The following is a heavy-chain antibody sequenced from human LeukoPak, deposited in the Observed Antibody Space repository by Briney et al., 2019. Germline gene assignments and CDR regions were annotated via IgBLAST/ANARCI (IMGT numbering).Heavy chain of an antibody. CDR1: GGSISSYY. V-gene: IGHV4-59*08. J-gene: IGHJ4*02. CDR2: IYYSGST. CDR3: ARGAYYYGSGSPPFDY. Sequence: PSETLPLTCTVSGGSISSYYWSWIRQPPGKGLEWIGYIYYSGSTNYNPSLKSRVTISVDTSKNQFSLKLSSVTAADTAVYYCARGAYYYGSGSPPFDYWGQGTLVTVSS. D-gene: IGHD3-10*01.